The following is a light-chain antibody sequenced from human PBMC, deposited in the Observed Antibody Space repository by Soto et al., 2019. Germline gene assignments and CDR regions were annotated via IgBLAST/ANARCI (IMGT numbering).Light chain of an antibody. Sequence: DIKLTHSPSSLSASLGDRVTIACRARQGISNSLAWYQQKPGEVPKLLIFAASTLQSGVPSRFSGSGSGTDFIPTISSLQPEDVATYYCQKYNCAPGKFGQGTKVEIK. CDR2: AAS. CDR3: QKYNCAPGK. J-gene: IGKJ1*01. CDR1: QGISNS. V-gene: IGKV1-27*01.